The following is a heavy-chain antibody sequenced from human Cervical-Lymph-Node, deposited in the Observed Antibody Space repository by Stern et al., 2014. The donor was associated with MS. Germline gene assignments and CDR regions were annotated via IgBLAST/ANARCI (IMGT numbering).Heavy chain of an antibody. D-gene: IGHD6-19*01. J-gene: IGHJ4*02. CDR1: GGSINSYS. Sequence: QVQLQESGPGLVKPSETLSLTCTVSGGSINSYSWNWIRQSPGKGLEWIGNISYSGTTNYNPSLKSRVDMSVHTSKKQFSLTLRSVTAADTAVYFCASGHGGVWYALDYWGQGTLVTVSS. CDR3: ASGHGGVWYALDY. V-gene: IGHV4-59*01. CDR2: ISYSGTT.